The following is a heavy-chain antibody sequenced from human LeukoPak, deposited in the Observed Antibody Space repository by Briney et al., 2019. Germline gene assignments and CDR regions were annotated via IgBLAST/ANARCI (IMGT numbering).Heavy chain of an antibody. CDR3: ARGRGVDCGGDCYHYYFDY. J-gene: IGHJ4*02. CDR2: INHSGST. Sequence: PSETLSLTCAVYGGSFSGYYWSWIRQPPGKGLEWLGEINHSGSTNYNPSLKSRVTISVDTSKNQFSLKLSSVTAADTAVYYCARGRGVDCGGDCYHYYFDYWGQGTLVTVSS. V-gene: IGHV4-34*01. D-gene: IGHD2-21*02. CDR1: GGSFSGYY.